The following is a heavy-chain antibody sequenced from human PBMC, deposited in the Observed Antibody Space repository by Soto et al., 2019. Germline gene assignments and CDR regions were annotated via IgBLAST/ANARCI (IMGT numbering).Heavy chain of an antibody. J-gene: IGHJ6*02. V-gene: IGHV4-30-4*01. CDR2: IFYSGST. D-gene: IGHD3-3*01. CDR3: ARAIFEVVLVRYSMAV. CDR1: GGSISNNDYY. Sequence: PSETLALTCTVSGGSISNNDYYWSWIRQPPGKGLECIGYIFYSGSTYYNPSLESRITMSVDTSKNQFSLQLSSVTPADTAVYFFARAIFEVVLVRYSMAVWGQGPMVT.